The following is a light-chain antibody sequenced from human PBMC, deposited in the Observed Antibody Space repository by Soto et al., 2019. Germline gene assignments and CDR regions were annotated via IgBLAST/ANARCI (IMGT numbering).Light chain of an antibody. V-gene: IGKV1-39*01. CDR2: AAS. Sequence: DSQMTQSPSSLSASVGDRVTITCRASQSISSYLNWYQQKPGKAPKLLIYAASSLQSGVPSRFSGSGSGTDFTLTISSLQPEDFATYYCQQSYSTPQTFGQGTMVDIK. CDR1: QSISSY. CDR3: QQSYSTPQT. J-gene: IGKJ1*01.